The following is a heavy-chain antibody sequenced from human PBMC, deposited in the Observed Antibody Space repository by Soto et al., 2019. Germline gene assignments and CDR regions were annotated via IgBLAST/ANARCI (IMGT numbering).Heavy chain of an antibody. CDR3: ARQGFGPLHGLVDV. J-gene: IGHJ6*02. Sequence: NPSETLSLTCTVSGGSISSYYWSWIRQPPGKRMEWIGYVHHSWGSSYNPSLQSRVAISLDTSKSQFSLKVTSVTATDTAVYYCARQGFGPLHGLVDVWGQGTTVTVSS. V-gene: IGHV4-59*08. D-gene: IGHD3-10*01. CDR1: GGSISSYY. CDR2: VHHSWGS.